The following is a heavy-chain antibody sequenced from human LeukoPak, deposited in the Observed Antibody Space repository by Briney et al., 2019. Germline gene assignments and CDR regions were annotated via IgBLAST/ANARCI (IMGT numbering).Heavy chain of an antibody. CDR2: IRYDGSNK. V-gene: IGHV3-30*02. Sequence: GGSLRLSCAASGFTFSSYGMHWVRQAPGQGLEWVAFIRYDGSNKYYADSVKGRFTISRDNSKNTLYLQMISLRDEDTAVYYCARDGMGYYDSSGYYYYDYWGQGTLVTVSS. CDR3: ARDGMGYYDSSGYYYYDY. CDR1: GFTFSSYG. D-gene: IGHD3-22*01. J-gene: IGHJ4*02.